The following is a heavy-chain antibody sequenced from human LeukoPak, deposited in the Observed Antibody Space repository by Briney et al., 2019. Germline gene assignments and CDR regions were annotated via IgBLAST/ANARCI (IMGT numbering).Heavy chain of an antibody. V-gene: IGHV3-30*02. CDR1: GFTFSSYG. J-gene: IGHJ6*03. Sequence: PGGSLRLSCAASGFTFSSYGMHWVRQAPGKGLEWVAFIRYDGSNKYYADSVKGRFTISRDNSKNTLYLQMNSLRAEDTAVYYCAKMRSYYYYYMDVWGKGTTVTISS. CDR3: AKMRSYYYYYMDV. CDR2: IRYDGSNK.